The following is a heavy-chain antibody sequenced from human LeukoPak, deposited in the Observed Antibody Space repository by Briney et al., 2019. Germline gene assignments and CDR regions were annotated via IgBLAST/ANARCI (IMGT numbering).Heavy chain of an antibody. CDR2: INSDGSST. D-gene: IGHD3-10*01. Sequence: GGSLRLSCAASGFTFSSYWMHWVRQAPGKGLVWVSRINSDGSSTSYADSVKGRFTISRDNSKNTLYLQMNSLRAEDTAVYYCAKDLLLWFGELFPTDYWGQGTLVTVSS. CDR3: AKDLLLWFGELFPTDY. V-gene: IGHV3-74*01. J-gene: IGHJ4*02. CDR1: GFTFSSYW.